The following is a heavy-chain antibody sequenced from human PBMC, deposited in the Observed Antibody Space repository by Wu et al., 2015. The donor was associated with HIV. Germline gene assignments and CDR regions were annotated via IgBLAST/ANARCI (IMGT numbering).Heavy chain of an antibody. Sequence: QVRLLQSGAEVKSPGSSVKVPCLTSGYTFNRFPINWLRQVPGQGLEWMGVIIPLLGTTDYAQKFQGRVTISTGASATTAYMELRNLTSDDTALYFCAREGYDDRSHQFLVDYFYAMDVWAEGTLVIVSS. CDR1: GYTFNRFP. CDR2: IIPLLGTT. V-gene: IGHV1-69*16. D-gene: IGHD3-22*01. CDR3: AREGYDDRSHQFLVDYFYAMDV. J-gene: IGHJ3*01.